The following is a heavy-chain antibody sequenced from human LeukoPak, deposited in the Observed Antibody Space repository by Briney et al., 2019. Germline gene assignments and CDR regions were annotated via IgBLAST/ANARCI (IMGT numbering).Heavy chain of an antibody. CDR3: AELGITMIGGV. Sequence: PGGSLRLSCAGTGFTFSNYGMNWVRQAPGKGLEWVSYISSSGSTIYYADSVKGRFTISRDNAKNSLYLQMNSLRAEDTAVYYCAELGITMIGGVWGKGTTVTISS. CDR2: ISSSGSTI. J-gene: IGHJ6*04. V-gene: IGHV3-48*04. D-gene: IGHD3-10*02. CDR1: GFTFSNYG.